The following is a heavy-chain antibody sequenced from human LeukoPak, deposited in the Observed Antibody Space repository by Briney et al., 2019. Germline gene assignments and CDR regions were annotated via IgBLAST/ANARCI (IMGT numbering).Heavy chain of an antibody. D-gene: IGHD6-13*01. V-gene: IGHV4-59*11. CDR2: IHYSGST. CDR1: GGSIGTHY. CDR3: ARRIAAAGTGWFDP. Sequence: SETLSLTCTVSGGSIGTHYWSWIRQPPGKGLEWIGYIHYSGSTNYNPSLKSRVTISVDTSKNQFSLKLSSVTAADTAVYYCARRIAAAGTGWFDPWGQGTLVTVSS. J-gene: IGHJ5*02.